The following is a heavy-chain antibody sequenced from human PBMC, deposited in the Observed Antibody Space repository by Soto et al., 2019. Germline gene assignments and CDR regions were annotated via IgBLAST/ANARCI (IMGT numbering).Heavy chain of an antibody. CDR3: ASSEFH. Sequence: QLQLQESGPGLVKPSETLSLTCTVSGGSISSSRYYWGWIRQPPGKGLEWIGNIYYSGSTYYNPSLKSRGTISGDTSKNQFSLKLTSVTAADTAVYYCASSEFHWGQGTLVTVSS. J-gene: IGHJ4*02. CDR1: GGSISSSRYY. D-gene: IGHD3-10*01. V-gene: IGHV4-39*01. CDR2: IYYSGST.